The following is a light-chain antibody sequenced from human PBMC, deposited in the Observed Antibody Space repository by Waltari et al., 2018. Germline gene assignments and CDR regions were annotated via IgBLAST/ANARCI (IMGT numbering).Light chain of an antibody. V-gene: IGKV1-9*01. CDR1: QGISSY. CDR3: QQVNSYPRT. J-gene: IGKJ3*01. CDR2: AAS. Sequence: DIQLTQSPSLLSASVGDRVTSTCRASQGISSYLAWYQQKPGKAPKLLIYAASTLQSGVPSRFSGSGSGTEFTLTISSLQPEDFATYYCQQVNSYPRTFGPGTKVDIK.